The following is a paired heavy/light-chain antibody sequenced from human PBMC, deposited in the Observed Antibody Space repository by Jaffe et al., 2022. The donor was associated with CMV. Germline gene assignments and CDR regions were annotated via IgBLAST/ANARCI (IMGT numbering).Heavy chain of an antibody. J-gene: IGHJ2*01. D-gene: IGHD2-21*02. V-gene: IGHV3-23*01. CDR1: GFTFSSYA. CDR3: AKTNWHIVVVTAGVRGDNRYFDL. Sequence: EVQLLESGGGLVQPGGSLRLSCAASGFTFSSYAMSWVRQAPGKGLEWVSAISGSGGSTYYADSVKGRFTISRDNSKNTLYLQMNSLRAEDTAVYYCAKTNWHIVVVTAGVRGDNRYFDLWGRGTLVTVSS. CDR2: ISGSGGST.
Light chain of an antibody. CDR3: QQYYSTGYT. J-gene: IGKJ2*01. CDR2: WAS. V-gene: IGKV4-1*01. CDR1: QSVLYSSNNKNY. Sequence: DIVMTQSPDSLAVSLGERATINCKSSQSVLYSSNNKNYLAWYQQKPGQPPKLLIYWASTRESGVPDRFSGSGSGTDFTLTISSLQAEDVAVYYCQQYYSTGYTFGQGTKLEIK.